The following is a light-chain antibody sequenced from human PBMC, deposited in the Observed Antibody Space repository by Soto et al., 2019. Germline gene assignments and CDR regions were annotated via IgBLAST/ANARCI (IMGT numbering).Light chain of an antibody. CDR3: QSYDNILSAVV. CDR2: SDD. CDR1: TSNIGSQT. Sequence: QSGLTQPPSASGTPGQRVTISCSGDTSNIGSQTVNWYQQFPGTAPRLLVYSDDQWPSGVPDRFSGSKSGTSASLAINGLQSEDEGDYYCQSYDNILSAVVFGGGTKLTVL. J-gene: IGLJ2*01. V-gene: IGLV1-44*01.